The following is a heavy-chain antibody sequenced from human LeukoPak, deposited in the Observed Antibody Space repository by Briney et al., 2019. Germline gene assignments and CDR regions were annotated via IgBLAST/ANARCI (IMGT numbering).Heavy chain of an antibody. D-gene: IGHD1-7*01. Sequence: PGGSLRLSCAASGFTFSSYEMNWVRQAPGKGLEWVSYISSSGSTIYYADSVKGRFTISRDNAKNSLYLQMNSLRAEDTAVYYCASEYNWNYVSSVYWGQGTLVTVSS. CDR1: GFTFSSYE. CDR2: ISSSGSTI. V-gene: IGHV3-48*03. J-gene: IGHJ4*02. CDR3: ASEYNWNYVSSVY.